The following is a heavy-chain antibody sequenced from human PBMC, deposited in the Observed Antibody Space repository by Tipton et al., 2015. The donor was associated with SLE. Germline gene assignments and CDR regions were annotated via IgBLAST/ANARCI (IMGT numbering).Heavy chain of an antibody. J-gene: IGHJ4*02. CDR3: AGEVAATH. Sequence: SLRLSCAASGFSVSNYWMSWVRQAPGKGPEWVANIKQDGGEKYYVDSVKGRFTISRDNAKNSLYLQMNSLRAEDTAVYYCAGEVAATHWGQGTLVTVSS. CDR2: IKQDGGEK. CDR1: GFSVSNYW. V-gene: IGHV3-7*04. D-gene: IGHD6-13*01.